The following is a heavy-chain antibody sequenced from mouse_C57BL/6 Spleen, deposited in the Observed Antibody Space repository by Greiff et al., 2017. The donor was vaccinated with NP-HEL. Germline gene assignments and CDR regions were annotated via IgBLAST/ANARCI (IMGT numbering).Heavy chain of an antibody. Sequence: VQLKESGPELVKPGASVKISCKASGYSFTDYNMNWVKQSNGKSLEWIGVINPNYGTTSYNQKFKGKATLTVDQSSSTAYMQLNSLTSEDSAVYYCARSAIYYDYHYWYFDVWGTGTTGTVSS. V-gene: IGHV1-39*01. J-gene: IGHJ1*03. CDR3: ARSAIYYDYHYWYFDV. CDR1: GYSFTDYN. CDR2: INPNYGTT. D-gene: IGHD2-4*01.